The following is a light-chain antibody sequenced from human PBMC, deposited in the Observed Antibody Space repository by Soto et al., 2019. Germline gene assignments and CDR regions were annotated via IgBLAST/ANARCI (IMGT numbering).Light chain of an antibody. V-gene: IGLV3-21*04. CDR3: QLWDSSSDHPV. CDR2: YDS. CDR1: NMGSKS. J-gene: IGLJ2*01. Sequence: SSELTQPPSVSVAPGKTARITCGGNNMGSKSVHWYQQKPGQAPVLVIYYDSNRPSGIPERFSGSKSGNTATLTISRVEAGDEADYYCQLWDSSSDHPVFGGGTKLTVL.